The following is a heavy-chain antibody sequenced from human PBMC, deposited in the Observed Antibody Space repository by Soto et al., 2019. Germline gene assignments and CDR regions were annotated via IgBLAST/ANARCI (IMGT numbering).Heavy chain of an antibody. CDR1: GYSFTNYA. CDR3: ARAPVGYSRFDS. CDR2: INPANGDT. J-gene: IGHJ4*02. Sequence: GASVKVSCKASGYSFTNYAIHWVRQAPGQRLEWMGWINPANGDTKYSENFQGTVSLSRDTSASTVDMELRGLKSEDTAIYYCARAPVGYSRFDSWGQGTLVTVSS. V-gene: IGHV1-3*01. D-gene: IGHD5-18*01.